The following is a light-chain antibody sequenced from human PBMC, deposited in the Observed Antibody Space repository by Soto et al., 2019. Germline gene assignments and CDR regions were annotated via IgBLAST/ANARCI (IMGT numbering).Light chain of an antibody. Sequence: EIVLTQSPASLSLSPGERATLSCRASQSVASSLAWYQQKPGQTPRLLIYDASNRATGTPARFSGSGSGTDFTLTISSLEPEDFAVYYCQQFSSYPLTFGGGTKVEIK. J-gene: IGKJ4*01. CDR3: QQFSSYPLT. V-gene: IGKV3-11*01. CDR2: DAS. CDR1: QSVASS.